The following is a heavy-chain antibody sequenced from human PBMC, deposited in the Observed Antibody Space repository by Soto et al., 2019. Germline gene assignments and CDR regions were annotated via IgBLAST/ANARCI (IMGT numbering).Heavy chain of an antibody. Sequence: QVHLQQWGAGLLKPSETLSLTCAVYGGSFSGYYWSWIRQPPGKGLEWIGEISHSGSTNYNPSLNXPXXLSVDTSNTHSPLNLTSMTAADTPMYYCAGGSRHILGQGTMVTVSS. J-gene: IGHJ3*02. CDR2: ISHSGST. V-gene: IGHV4-34*01. CDR3: AGGSRHI. CDR1: GGSFSGYY.